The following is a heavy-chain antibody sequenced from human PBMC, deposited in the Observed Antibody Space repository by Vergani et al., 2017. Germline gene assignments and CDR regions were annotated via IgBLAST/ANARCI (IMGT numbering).Heavy chain of an antibody. D-gene: IGHD3-3*01. CDR2: INPYSGAT. J-gene: IGHJ4*02. CDR1: GYSFTAFH. CDR3: ARDFRVDVTAEFEY. V-gene: IGHV1-2*02. Sequence: VSCTTSGYSFTAFHIHWVRQAPGQGLQWLGWINPYSGATAYGQEFQGRVTMTWDTSISTAYLNFNRVTSADTAMYFCARDFRVDVTAEFEYWGQGTLVIASS.